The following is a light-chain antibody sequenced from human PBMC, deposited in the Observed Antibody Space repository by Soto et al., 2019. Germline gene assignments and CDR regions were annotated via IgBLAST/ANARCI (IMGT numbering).Light chain of an antibody. J-gene: IGKJ1*01. Sequence: DIQITQSPSTLSASVSDRVTLTCRASQSISSWLAWYQQKPGKAPKLLIYHAYSLESGVPSRFSGSESGTEFTLTIISLQPDDFATYYCQQYNTYLWTFGQGTKVDI. CDR2: HAY. CDR3: QQYNTYLWT. V-gene: IGKV1-5*01. CDR1: QSISSW.